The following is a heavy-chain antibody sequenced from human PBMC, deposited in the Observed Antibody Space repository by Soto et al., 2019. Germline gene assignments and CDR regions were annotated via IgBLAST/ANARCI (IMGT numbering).Heavy chain of an antibody. CDR3: ARAGYSSSWDIDYYYYMDV. D-gene: IGHD6-13*01. Sequence: SETLSLTCTVSGGSISSYYWSWIRQPPGKGLEWIGYIYYSGSTNYNPSLKSRVTISVDTSRNQFSLKLSSVTAADTAVYYCARAGYSSSWDIDYYYYMDVWGKGTTVTVSS. J-gene: IGHJ6*03. CDR1: GGSISSYY. V-gene: IGHV4-59*08. CDR2: IYYSGST.